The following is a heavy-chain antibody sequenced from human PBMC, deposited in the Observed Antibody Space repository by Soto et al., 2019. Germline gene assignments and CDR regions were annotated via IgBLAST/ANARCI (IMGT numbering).Heavy chain of an antibody. V-gene: IGHV4-59*01. CDR2: IYFNGNT. D-gene: IGHD3-16*01. CDR3: ASVTFGGVVLAH. J-gene: IGHJ4*02. Sequence: SETLSLTCTVSADSFSKYYWTWIRQPPGGGLEWIGYIYFNGNTNYNPSLKGRVTISRDTSKKQFSLNLSSVTAADAAVYYYASVTFGGVVLAHWGQGTLVTVSS. CDR1: ADSFSKYY.